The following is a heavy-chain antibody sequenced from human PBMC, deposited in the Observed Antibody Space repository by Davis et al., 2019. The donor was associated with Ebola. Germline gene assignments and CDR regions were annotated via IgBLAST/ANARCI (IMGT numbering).Heavy chain of an antibody. CDR2: IYYSGST. J-gene: IGHJ4*02. Sequence: MPGGSLRPSCTVSGGSISSSSYYWGWIRQPPGKGLEWIGSIYYSGSTYYNPSLKSRVTISVDTSKNQFSLKLSSVTAADTAVYYCASLGPDTAMVWEYFDYWGQGTLVTVSS. CDR3: ASLGPDTAMVWEYFDY. D-gene: IGHD5-18*01. V-gene: IGHV4-39*07. CDR1: GGSISSSSYY.